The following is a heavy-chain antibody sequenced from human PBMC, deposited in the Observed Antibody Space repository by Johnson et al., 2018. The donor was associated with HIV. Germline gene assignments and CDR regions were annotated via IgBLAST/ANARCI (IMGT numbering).Heavy chain of an antibody. V-gene: IGHV3-7*01. D-gene: IGHD1-26*01. CDR2: IKQDGSEK. J-gene: IGHJ3*02. CDR3: ARDRGGGSYHDAFDI. CDR1: GFTFSNYW. Sequence: VQLVESGGGLVQPGGSLRLSCAASGFTFSNYWMSWVRQAPGKGLEWVANIKQDGSEKYYADSVKGRFTISRDNSKNTLYLQMNSLRAEDTAVYYCARDRGGGSYHDAFDIWGQGTMVTVSS.